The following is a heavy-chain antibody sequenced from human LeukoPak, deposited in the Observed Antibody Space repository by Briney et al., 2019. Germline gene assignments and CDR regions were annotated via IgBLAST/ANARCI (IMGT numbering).Heavy chain of an antibody. CDR1: GGSISSGGYY. CDR2: IYYSGST. D-gene: IGHD6-19*01. Sequence: PSQTLSLTCTVSGGSISSGGYYWSWIRQPPGKGLEWIGYIYYSGSTNYNPSLKSRVTISVDTSKNQFSLKLSSVTAADTAVYYCARGGWGAFDIWGQGTMVTVSS. J-gene: IGHJ3*02. CDR3: ARGGWGAFDI. V-gene: IGHV4-61*08.